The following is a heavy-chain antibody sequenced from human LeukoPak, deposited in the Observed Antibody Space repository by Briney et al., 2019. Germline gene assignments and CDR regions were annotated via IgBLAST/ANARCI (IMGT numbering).Heavy chain of an antibody. V-gene: IGHV3-48*01. J-gene: IGHJ4*02. D-gene: IGHD4-17*01. CDR1: GFTFSSYN. CDR3: TREAPTTVTTLDY. CDR2: ISSSSRTI. Sequence: GGSLRLSCAASGFTFSSYNMNWVRQAPGKGLEWVSHISSSSRTIYYADPVRGRFTISRDNAKNSLYLQMNSLRAEDTAVYYCTREAPTTVTTLDYWGRGTLVTVSS.